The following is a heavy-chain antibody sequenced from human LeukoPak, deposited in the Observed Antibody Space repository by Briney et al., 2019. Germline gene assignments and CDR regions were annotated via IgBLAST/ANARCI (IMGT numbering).Heavy chain of an antibody. D-gene: IGHD3-10*01. J-gene: IGHJ4*02. Sequence: GASVKVSCEASGYTFGNYGISWVRQAPGQGLEWMGWISAYSGNTNYPRKFQGRVTLTTDTSTNTAYMELRSLTSDDTAVYYCARDQNTGSGSDHPDYWGQGTLVIVSS. CDR3: ARDQNTGSGSDHPDY. CDR1: GYTFGNYG. CDR2: ISAYSGNT. V-gene: IGHV1-18*01.